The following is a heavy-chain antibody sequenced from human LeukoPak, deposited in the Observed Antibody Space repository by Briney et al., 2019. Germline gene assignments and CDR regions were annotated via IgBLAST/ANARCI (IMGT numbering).Heavy chain of an antibody. CDR1: GFTFDDYA. V-gene: IGHV3-9*01. Sequence: AGGSLRLSCAASGFTFDDYAMHWVRQAPGKGLEWVSGISWNSGSIGYADSVKGRFTISRDNAKNSLYLQMNSLRAEDTALYYCAKDMSAGAHSNYGGFDYWGQGTLVTVSS. CDR3: AKDMSAGAHSNYGGFDY. CDR2: ISWNSGSI. J-gene: IGHJ4*02. D-gene: IGHD4-11*01.